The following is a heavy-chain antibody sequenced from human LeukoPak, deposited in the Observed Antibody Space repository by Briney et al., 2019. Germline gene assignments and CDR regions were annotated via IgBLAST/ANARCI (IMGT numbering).Heavy chain of an antibody. Sequence: SQTLSLTCAISGDSVSSNGVTWNWIRQSPSRGLEWLGRTYYRSTWYNDYAVSVRGRITVNPDTSKNQFSLHLNSVTPEDTAVYYCARRLTQYDCFDPWGQGILVTVSS. CDR2: TYYRSTWYN. V-gene: IGHV6-1*01. J-gene: IGHJ5*02. D-gene: IGHD2-2*01. CDR1: GDSVSSNGVT. CDR3: ARRLTQYDCFDP.